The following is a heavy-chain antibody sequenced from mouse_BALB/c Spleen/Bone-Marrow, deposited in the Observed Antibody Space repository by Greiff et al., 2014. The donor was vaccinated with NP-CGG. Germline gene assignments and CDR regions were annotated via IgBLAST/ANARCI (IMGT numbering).Heavy chain of an antibody. D-gene: IGHD2-14*01. V-gene: IGHV1S81*02. J-gene: IGHJ3*01. CDR2: INPSNGRT. Sequence: VQLQQSGAELVKPGASVKLSCRASGYTFTTYWMHWVKQRPGRGLEWIGEINPSNGRTNYNEKFKSKATLTVDKSSSTAYMQLSSLTSEDSAVYYCARDYGYDAVFAWFVYWGQGTLVTVSA. CDR1: GYTFTTYW. CDR3: ARDYGYDAVFAWFVY.